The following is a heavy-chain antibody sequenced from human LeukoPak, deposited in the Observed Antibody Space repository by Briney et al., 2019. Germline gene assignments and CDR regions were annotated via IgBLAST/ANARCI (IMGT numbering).Heavy chain of an antibody. CDR2: IDPSDGST. CDR1: GYTFTSYY. CDR3: ARGGHGTSVAVAGTGDF. D-gene: IGHD6-19*01. Sequence: GASVKVSCKASGYTFTSYYMHWVRQAPGQGLEWMGTIDPSDGSTIYAQKFQGRVTMTRDMSTSTVYMQLSSLRSEDTAVYYCARGGHGTSVAVAGTGDFWGQGTLVTVSS. J-gene: IGHJ4*02. V-gene: IGHV1-46*01.